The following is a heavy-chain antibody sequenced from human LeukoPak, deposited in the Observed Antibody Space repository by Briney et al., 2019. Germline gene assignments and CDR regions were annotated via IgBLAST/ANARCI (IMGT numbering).Heavy chain of an antibody. CDR1: GYYFTSNW. J-gene: IGHJ4*02. CDR3: ARQDSYYDSSGYYKGSSFDY. D-gene: IGHD3-22*01. V-gene: IGHV5-51*01. Sequence: GASLKISCKGSGYYFTSNWIGWVRQLPGKGLEWMGIIYPGDSDTRYGPSFQGQVTISADKSISTAYLQWSSLKASDTAMYYCARQDSYYDSSGYYKGSSFDYWGQGTLVTVSS. CDR2: IYPGDSDT.